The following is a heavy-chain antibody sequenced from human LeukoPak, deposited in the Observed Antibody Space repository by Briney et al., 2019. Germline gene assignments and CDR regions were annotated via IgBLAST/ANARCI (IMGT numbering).Heavy chain of an antibody. CDR3: ARMLGYYDSSGYYNYFDY. V-gene: IGHV4-59*01. Sequence: PSQSLSLACTLSAGSISSYYCSWIRRPPGKRLGWVGYTYYSVSTNYNPSLKSRVTISVDTSKNQFSLRLSSVTAADTAVYYCARMLGYYDSSGYYNYFDYWGQGTLVTVSS. D-gene: IGHD3-22*01. CDR2: TYYSVST. J-gene: IGHJ4*02. CDR1: AGSISSYY.